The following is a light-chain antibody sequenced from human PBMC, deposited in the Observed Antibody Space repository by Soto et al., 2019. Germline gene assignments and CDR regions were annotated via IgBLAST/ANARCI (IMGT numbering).Light chain of an antibody. Sequence: DIPMTQSPSTLSASVGDRVTITCRASQSISTWLAWYQQRPGKAPKLLIYDASNLESGVPSTFSGSGSGTEFTLTISSLQPDDFATYYCQQYSSYSYTFGQGTKLEIK. J-gene: IGKJ2*01. V-gene: IGKV1-5*01. CDR2: DAS. CDR1: QSISTW. CDR3: QQYSSYSYT.